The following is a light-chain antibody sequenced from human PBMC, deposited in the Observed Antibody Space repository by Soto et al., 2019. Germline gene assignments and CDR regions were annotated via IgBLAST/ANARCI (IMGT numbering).Light chain of an antibody. Sequence: EIVMTQSPATLSVSPGERATLSCRASQSVSSNLAWYQQKPGQAPRLLIYGASTRTTGIPASFSGSGSGTGFTLITISLQAEDFAVHYCHQYYNWSPLTFGQGTRLEIK. J-gene: IGKJ5*01. CDR2: GAS. CDR3: HQYYNWSPLT. CDR1: QSVSSN. V-gene: IGKV3-15*01.